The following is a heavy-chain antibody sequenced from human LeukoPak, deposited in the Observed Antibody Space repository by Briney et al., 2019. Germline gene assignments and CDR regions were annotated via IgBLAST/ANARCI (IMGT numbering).Heavy chain of an antibody. D-gene: IGHD2-21*01. CDR3: ARVSPDYYFDY. Sequence: PGGSLRLSCAASGFTVSSNYMSWVRQAPGKGLDWVSVIYSGGSTYYADSVKGRFTISRDNSKNTLYLQMNSLRAEDTAVYYCARVSPDYYFDYWGQGTLVTVSS. CDR2: IYSGGST. J-gene: IGHJ4*02. V-gene: IGHV3-66*01. CDR1: GFTVSSNY.